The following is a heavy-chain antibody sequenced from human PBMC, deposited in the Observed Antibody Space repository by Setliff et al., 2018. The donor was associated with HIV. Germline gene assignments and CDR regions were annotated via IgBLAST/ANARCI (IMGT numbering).Heavy chain of an antibody. CDR3: ARVITMVWTTFDP. Sequence: SETLSLTCTVSGGAMSGFYWSWIRRPPGKGLEYIGDIYHSGGTNYNPSLKSRVTISLDKSKNHFSLELRSVTAADTAVYYCARVITMVWTTFDPWGQGTLVTVSS. CDR1: GGAMSGFY. J-gene: IGHJ5*02. D-gene: IGHD3-10*01. V-gene: IGHV4-59*12. CDR2: IYHSGGT.